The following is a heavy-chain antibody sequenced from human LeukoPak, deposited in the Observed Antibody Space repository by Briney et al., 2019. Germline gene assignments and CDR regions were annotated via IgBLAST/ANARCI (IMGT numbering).Heavy chain of an antibody. D-gene: IGHD3-10*01. Sequence: ASVKVSCKASGYTFTSYDINWVRQATGQGLEWMGWMNPNSGNTGHAQKFQGRVTMTRNTSISTAYMELSSLRSEDTAVYYCATDGDYYGSGSYGYWGQGTLVTVSS. V-gene: IGHV1-8*01. CDR3: ATDGDYYGSGSYGY. CDR1: GYTFTSYD. CDR2: MNPNSGNT. J-gene: IGHJ4*02.